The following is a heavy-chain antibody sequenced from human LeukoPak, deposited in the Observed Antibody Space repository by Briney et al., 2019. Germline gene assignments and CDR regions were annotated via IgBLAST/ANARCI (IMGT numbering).Heavy chain of an antibody. V-gene: IGHV4-39*07. Sequence: SETLSLTCTVSGGSISSSSYYWGWIRQPPGKGLEWIGSIYYSGSTYYNPSLKSRVTISVDTSKNQFSLKLSSVTAADTAVYYCARGARGVSGGYYYYMDVWGKGTTVTVSS. J-gene: IGHJ6*03. CDR1: GGSISSSSYY. CDR2: IYYSGST. D-gene: IGHD6-6*01. CDR3: ARGARGVSGGYYYYMDV.